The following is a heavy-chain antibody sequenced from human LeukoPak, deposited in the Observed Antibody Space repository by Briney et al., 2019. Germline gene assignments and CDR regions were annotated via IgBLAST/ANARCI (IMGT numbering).Heavy chain of an antibody. D-gene: IGHD7-27*01. CDR3: ARGIQGLGISD. Sequence: KPSETLSLTCTVSGDSFSSVTDYWAWIRQPPGKGLEWIGRIYTSGSTNYNPSLKSRVTISVDTSKNQFSPKLSSVTAADTAVYYCARGIQGLGISDWGQGTLVTVSS. V-gene: IGHV4-61*02. J-gene: IGHJ4*02. CDR2: IYTSGST. CDR1: GDSFSSVTDY.